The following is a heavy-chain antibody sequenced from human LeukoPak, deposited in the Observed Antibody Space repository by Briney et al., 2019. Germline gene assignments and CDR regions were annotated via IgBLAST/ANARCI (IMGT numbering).Heavy chain of an antibody. J-gene: IGHJ5*02. CDR2: ISYDGSNK. D-gene: IGHD3-3*01. Sequence: GGSLRLSCAASGFTFSSYGMHWVRQAPGKGLEWVAVISYDGSNKYYADSVKGRFTISRDNSTNTLYLQMNILRAEDTALYYCARDQHDFWSGEYEPTWFDPWGQGTLVTVSS. CDR3: ARDQHDFWSGEYEPTWFDP. CDR1: GFTFSSYG. V-gene: IGHV3-30*03.